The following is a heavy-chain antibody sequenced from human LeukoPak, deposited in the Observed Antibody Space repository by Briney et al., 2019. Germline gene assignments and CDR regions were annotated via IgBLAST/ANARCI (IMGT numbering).Heavy chain of an antibody. CDR3: ARDTTGTTGGYYYYYMDV. Sequence: SETLSLTCSVSGDSITGYYWGWIRQPPGKGLEWIGNIYYTGNTYYNSSLKSRVTISVDTSKNQFSLKLSSVTAADTAVYYCARDTTGTTGGYYYYYMDVWGKGTTVTVSS. V-gene: IGHV4-38-2*02. J-gene: IGHJ6*03. D-gene: IGHD1-1*01. CDR1: GDSITGYY. CDR2: IYYTGNT.